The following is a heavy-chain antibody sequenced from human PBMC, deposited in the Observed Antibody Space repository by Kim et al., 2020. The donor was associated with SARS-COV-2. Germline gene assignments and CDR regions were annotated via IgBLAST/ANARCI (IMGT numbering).Heavy chain of an antibody. CDR3: ARIIGYSYGPQLFDY. V-gene: IGHV5-51*01. CDR2: IYPGDSDT. CDR1: GYSFTNYW. J-gene: IGHJ4*02. Sequence: GESLKISCKGYGYSFTNYWIGWVRQMPGNGLQWMGHIYPGDSDTRYSPSFRDQVTISADKSTSTVYLQWSALKTSDTAMYYCARIIGYSYGPQLFDYWGPGTLVTV. D-gene: IGHD5-18*01.